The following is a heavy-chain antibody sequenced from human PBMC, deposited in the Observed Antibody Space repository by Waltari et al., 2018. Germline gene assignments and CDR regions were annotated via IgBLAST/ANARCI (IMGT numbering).Heavy chain of an antibody. Sequence: EVQLVESGGNLVQPGRSLRLSCAASGFSFPEYGMHWVRQVPGEGLEWVAGISWKSAYIAYVDSVKGRFTISRDNAKNSLYLQMNSLRVEDTALYYCVKDMSHGGWLTAVGSWGQGTLVTVSS. J-gene: IGHJ4*02. V-gene: IGHV3-9*01. CDR2: ISWKSAYI. CDR1: GFSFPEYG. D-gene: IGHD6-19*01. CDR3: VKDMSHGGWLTAVGS.